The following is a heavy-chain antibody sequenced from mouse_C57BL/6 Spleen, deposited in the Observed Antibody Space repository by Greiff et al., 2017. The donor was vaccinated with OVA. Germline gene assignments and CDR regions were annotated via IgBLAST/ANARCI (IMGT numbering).Heavy chain of an antibody. Sequence: VQLQQPGAELVRPGSSVKLSCKASGYTFTSYWMHWVKQRPIQGLEWIGNIDPSDSETHYNQKFKDKATLTVDKSSSTAYMQLSSLTSEDSAVYYCARAPIDYGSSPYYYAMDYWGQGTSVTVSS. CDR1: GYTFTSYW. CDR2: IDPSDSET. D-gene: IGHD1-1*01. J-gene: IGHJ4*01. V-gene: IGHV1-52*01. CDR3: ARAPIDYGSSPYYYAMDY.